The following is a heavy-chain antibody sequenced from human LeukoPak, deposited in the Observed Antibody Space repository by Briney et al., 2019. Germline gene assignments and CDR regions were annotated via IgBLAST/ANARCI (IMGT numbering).Heavy chain of an antibody. J-gene: IGHJ5*02. Sequence: KTSQTLSLTCTVSGGSISSGSYYGRWIRQPAGKGVEWIGRIYTSWTTNYNPSLKSRVTISVDTSKNQFSLKLSSVTAADTAVYYCARDWSCSGGSCYSGDWFDPWGQGTLVTVSS. CDR2: IYTSWTT. V-gene: IGHV4-61*02. CDR3: ARDWSCSGGSCYSGDWFDP. D-gene: IGHD2-15*01. CDR1: GGSISSGSYY.